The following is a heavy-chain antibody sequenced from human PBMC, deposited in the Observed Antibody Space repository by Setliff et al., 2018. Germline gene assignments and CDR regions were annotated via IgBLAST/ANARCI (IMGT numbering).Heavy chain of an antibody. V-gene: IGHV4-59*08. J-gene: IGHJ4*02. CDR2: INYSGST. D-gene: IGHD3-22*01. CDR1: GGSISSYY. Sequence: SETLSLTCTVSGGSISSYYWSWIRQPPGKGLEWIGYINYSGSTNYNPSLKSRVTISEDMSKNQFSLKLSSVTAADTAVYYCARAQYDSSAYYSGGCRYWGQGTLVTVSS. CDR3: ARAQYDSSAYYSGGCRY.